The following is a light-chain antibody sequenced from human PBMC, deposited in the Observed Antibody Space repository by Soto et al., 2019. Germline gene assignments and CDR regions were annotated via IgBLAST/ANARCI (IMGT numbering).Light chain of an antibody. Sequence: QSALTQPASVSGSPGQSITISCTGTSTDVGGYNYVSWYQQHPGKAPKLMISDVSNRPSGVSIRFSGSKSGNTASLIISGLQAEDEADYYCNSYSSSTTLYLFGTGTKLTVL. CDR2: DVS. V-gene: IGLV2-14*01. J-gene: IGLJ1*01. CDR1: STDVGGYNY. CDR3: NSYSSSTTLYL.